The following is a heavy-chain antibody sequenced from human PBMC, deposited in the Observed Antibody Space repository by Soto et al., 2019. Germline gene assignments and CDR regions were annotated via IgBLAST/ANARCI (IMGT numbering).Heavy chain of an antibody. V-gene: IGHV1-18*01. CDR3: ARDAPPPELRFLEWHNYDYNGMDV. CDR2: ISCYNGNT. D-gene: IGHD3-3*01. Sequence: QVQVVQSGDEVKETGASVRVSCKTSGYSFTAYGISWVRQAPGQGLEWMGWISCYNGNTKYAQKVQGRVTMTTKTSTSTAYMEVRSLRSDDTGIYYCARDAPPPELRFLEWHNYDYNGMDVWGQGTTVTVSS. CDR1: GYSFTAYG. J-gene: IGHJ6*02.